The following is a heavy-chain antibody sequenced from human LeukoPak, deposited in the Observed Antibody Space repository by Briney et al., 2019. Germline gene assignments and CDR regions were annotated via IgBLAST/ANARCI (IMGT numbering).Heavy chain of an antibody. J-gene: IGHJ6*03. CDR3: AKNTVSGGHYQYYMDV. D-gene: IGHD4-11*01. CDR1: GFTFSNYA. CDR2: ISGSGGIT. V-gene: IGHV3-23*01. Sequence: PGGSLRLSCAASGFTFSNYAMSWVRQAPGKGLEWVSSISGSGGITYHADSMKGRFTISRDNSKNTLFLQMTSLRAEDTAVYYCAKNTVSGGHYQYYMDVWGRGTTVTVSS.